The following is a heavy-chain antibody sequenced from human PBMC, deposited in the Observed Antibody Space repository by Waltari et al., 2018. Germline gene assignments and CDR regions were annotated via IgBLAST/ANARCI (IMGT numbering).Heavy chain of an antibody. V-gene: IGHV3-53*01. CDR2: IYSGGST. CDR3: AGRVTATGSYYYYGMDV. D-gene: IGHD2-21*02. J-gene: IGHJ6*02. CDR1: GFTVSSNY. Sequence: EVQLVESGGGLIQPGGSLRLSCAASGFTVSSNYMSWVRQAPGKGLEWVSVIYSGGSTYYADSVKGRFTISRDNAKNTLYLQMNSLRAEDTAVYYWAGRVTATGSYYYYGMDVWGQGTTVTVSS.